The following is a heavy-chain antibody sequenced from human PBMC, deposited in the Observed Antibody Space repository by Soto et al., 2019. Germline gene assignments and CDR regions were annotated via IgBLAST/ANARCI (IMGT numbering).Heavy chain of an antibody. J-gene: IGHJ4*02. D-gene: IGHD1-26*01. CDR3: ATEISGSYFNY. Sequence: EVQLVESGGGLVQPGGSLRLSFAASGFSLSPFSLNWVRQAPGKGLECISYIRSTTPTIYYADSVKGRFTISRDDAKNSLYLQMNSLKDEDTAVYYCATEISGSYFNYWGQGTLVTVSS. CDR2: IRSTTPTI. CDR1: GFSLSPFS. V-gene: IGHV3-48*02.